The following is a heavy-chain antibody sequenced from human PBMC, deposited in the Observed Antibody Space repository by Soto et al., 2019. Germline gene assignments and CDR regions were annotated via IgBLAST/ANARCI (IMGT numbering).Heavy chain of an antibody. Sequence: QLQLVESGGGVVQPEKSLRLSCEASGFTFSAFDMHWVRQSPGKGLEWVATSSYDGDTKYYANSVKGRFTISRDNSRNTLDFHMNSLRAEDTAMYDCTRDWSAVIGTTVDLWGQGTMVVVSS. V-gene: IGHV3-30-3*01. J-gene: IGHJ3*01. CDR3: TRDWSAVIGTTVDL. D-gene: IGHD6-19*01. CDR2: SSYDGDTK. CDR1: GFTFSAFD.